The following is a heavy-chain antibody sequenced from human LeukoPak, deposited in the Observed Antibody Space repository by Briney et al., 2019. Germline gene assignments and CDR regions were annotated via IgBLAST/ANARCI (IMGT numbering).Heavy chain of an antibody. Sequence: PTLVNPTQTLTLTCTFSGFSLSTSGLGVGWIRQPPGKALEWLALIYWDDDKRYSPSLKSRLTITKDTSKNQVVLTMTNMDPVDTATYYCAHSVDFWSGYHMNYFDYWGQGPLVTVSS. V-gene: IGHV2-5*02. CDR2: IYWDDDK. CDR1: GFSLSTSGLG. D-gene: IGHD3-3*01. J-gene: IGHJ4*02. CDR3: AHSVDFWSGYHMNYFDY.